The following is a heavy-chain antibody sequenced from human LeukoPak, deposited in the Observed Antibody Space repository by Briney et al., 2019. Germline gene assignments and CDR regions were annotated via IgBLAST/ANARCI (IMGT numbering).Heavy chain of an antibody. CDR2: IDWDDDK. CDR3: ARTPMVRGVMGWFDP. V-gene: IGHV2-70*11. D-gene: IGHD3-10*01. CDR1: GFSLSTSGMC. J-gene: IGHJ5*02. Sequence: SGPALVKPTQTLTLTCTFSGFSLSTSGMCVSWIRQPPGKALKWLARIDWDDDKYYSTSLKTRLTISKDTSKNQVVLTMTNMDPVDTATYYCARTPMVRGVMGWFDPWGQGTLVTVSS.